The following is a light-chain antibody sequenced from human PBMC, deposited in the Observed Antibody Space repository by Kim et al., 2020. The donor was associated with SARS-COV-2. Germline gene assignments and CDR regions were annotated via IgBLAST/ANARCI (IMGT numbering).Light chain of an antibody. Sequence: LTQPPSASGTPGQRVTISCTGTSSDIGGYNYVSWYQQHPGKAPKLMICDVSKRPSGVSNRFSGSKSGNTASLTISGLQAEDEADYYCSSYTRSATWVFGGGTQLTVL. CDR3: SSYTRSATWV. CDR1: SSDIGGYNY. V-gene: IGLV2-14*01. J-gene: IGLJ3*02. CDR2: DVS.